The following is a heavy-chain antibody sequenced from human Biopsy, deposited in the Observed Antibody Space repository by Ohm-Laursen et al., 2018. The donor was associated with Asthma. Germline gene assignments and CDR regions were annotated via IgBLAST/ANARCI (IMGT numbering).Heavy chain of an antibody. CDR1: GFTLSDYY. CDR2: ISSSGNTSTI. V-gene: IGHV3-11*01. Sequence: GSLRLSCTASGFTLSDYYISWIRQAPGKGLEWVSYISSSGNTSTIYYADSVKGRFTISRDNAKNSVYLQMNSLRAEDTAVYYCARKVALDVWGQGTLVIVSS. J-gene: IGHJ3*01. CDR3: ARKVALDV.